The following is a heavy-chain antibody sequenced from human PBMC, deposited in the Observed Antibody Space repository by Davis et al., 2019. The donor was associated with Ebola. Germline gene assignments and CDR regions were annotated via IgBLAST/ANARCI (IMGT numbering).Heavy chain of an antibody. CDR2: IIPIFGTA. J-gene: IGHJ6*02. V-gene: IGHV1-69*13. CDR1: GGTFSSYA. CDR3: ARDKEQQLGTYYYYYGMDV. D-gene: IGHD6-13*01. Sequence: SVKVSCKASGGTFSSYAISWVRQAPGQGLEWMGGIIPIFGTANYAQKFQGRVTITADESTSTAYMELSSLRSEDTAVYYCARDKEQQLGTYYYYYGMDVWGQGTTVTVSS.